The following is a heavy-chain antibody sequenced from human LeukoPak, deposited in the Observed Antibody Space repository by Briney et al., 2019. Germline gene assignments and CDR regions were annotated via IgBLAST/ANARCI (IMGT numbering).Heavy chain of an antibody. J-gene: IGHJ4*02. Sequence: SETLSLTCAVYGGSFSGYYWSWIRQPPGKWLEWIGEINHSGSTNYNPSLKSRVTISVDTSKNQFSLKLSSVTAADTAVYYCARGPFRGGSGSYYNYWGQGTLVTVSS. V-gene: IGHV4-34*01. CDR2: INHSGST. CDR1: GGSFSGYY. D-gene: IGHD3-10*01. CDR3: ARGPFRGGSGSYYNY.